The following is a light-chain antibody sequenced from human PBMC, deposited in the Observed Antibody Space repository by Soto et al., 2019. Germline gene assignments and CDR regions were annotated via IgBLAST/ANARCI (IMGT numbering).Light chain of an antibody. CDR2: AAS. Sequence: DIQMTQSPSSLSASLGDRVTITCRANQDISSYLIWYQHKLGQAPKLLIHAASTLASGVPSRFSGSESGTDFTLTSSVLEHEDSATYYCQQSYKSPWPFGQGNKVEIK. CDR3: QQSYKSPWP. J-gene: IGKJ1*01. CDR1: QDISSY. V-gene: IGKV1-39*01.